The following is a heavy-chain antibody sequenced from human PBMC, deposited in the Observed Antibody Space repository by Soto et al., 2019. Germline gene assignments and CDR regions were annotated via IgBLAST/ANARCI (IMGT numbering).Heavy chain of an antibody. CDR3: ARGGLGDYDILTGYYSYYYYYGMDV. J-gene: IGHJ6*02. D-gene: IGHD3-9*01. Sequence: ASVKVSCKASGYTFTSYDINWVRQATGQGLGWMGWMNPNSGNTGYAQKFQGRVTMTRNTSISTAYMELSSLRSEDTAVYYCARGGLGDYDILTGYYSYYYYYGMDVWGQGTTVTVSS. CDR1: GYTFTSYD. V-gene: IGHV1-8*01. CDR2: MNPNSGNT.